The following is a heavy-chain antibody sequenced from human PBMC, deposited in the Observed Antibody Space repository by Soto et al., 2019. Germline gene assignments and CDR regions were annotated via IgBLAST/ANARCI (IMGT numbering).Heavy chain of an antibody. D-gene: IGHD3-10*01. CDR2: IYYRGST. CDR1: GGSIISSSYY. J-gene: IGHJ6*02. CDR3: AGQPTAGSYYDLGSYYYYYAMDV. Sequence: PSATLSLTCTVSGGSIISSSYYWGWIRQPPGKGLEWIGSIYYRGSTYYNPSLKSRVTISVDTSKNQFSLKLSSVTAADTAVYYCAGQPTAGSYYDLGSYYYYYAMDVWGQGTTVT. V-gene: IGHV4-39*01.